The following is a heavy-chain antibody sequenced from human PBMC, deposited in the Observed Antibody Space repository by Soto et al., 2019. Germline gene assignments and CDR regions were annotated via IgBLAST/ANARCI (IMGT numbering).Heavy chain of an antibody. J-gene: IGHJ6*02. CDR3: AVHLGQNYYTMDV. CDR1: GFTFSNFV. Sequence: GGSLRLSCAASGFTFSNFVMSWVRHIPGKGLHWVSGITGSGGRAYYADSVKGRFTISRDNSRNTLYLQLSRLGAEDTAMYHCAVHLGQNYYTMDVWVQGTTVTVS. CDR2: ITGSGGRA. V-gene: IGHV3-23*01.